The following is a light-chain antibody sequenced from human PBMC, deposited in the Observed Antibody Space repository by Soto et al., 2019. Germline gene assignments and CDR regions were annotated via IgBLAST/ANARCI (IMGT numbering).Light chain of an antibody. J-gene: IGKJ4*01. CDR1: QAVPNN. CDR2: EES. Sequence: DIHLTQSPSFLSASVGDRVTITCRPSQAVPNNMAWYQQKPGKPPKLLIYEESTLHSGVPSRFIGRKSGTQFTLTIYSLQPEDFATYYCQQVKTYPRTFGGGTKVEIK. V-gene: IGKV1-9*01. CDR3: QQVKTYPRT.